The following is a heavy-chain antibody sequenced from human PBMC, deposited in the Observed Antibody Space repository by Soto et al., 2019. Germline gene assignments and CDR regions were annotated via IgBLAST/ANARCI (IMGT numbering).Heavy chain of an antibody. V-gene: IGHV3-30-3*01. CDR1: GFTFSSYA. CDR3: ARAPVIAVAGLYFDY. J-gene: IGHJ4*02. Sequence: GGSLRLSCAASGFTFSSYAMHWVRQAPGKGLEWVAVISYDGSHKYYADSVKGRFTISRDNSKNTLYLQMNSLRAEDTAVYYCARAPVIAVAGLYFDYWGQGTLVTVSS. CDR2: ISYDGSHK. D-gene: IGHD6-19*01.